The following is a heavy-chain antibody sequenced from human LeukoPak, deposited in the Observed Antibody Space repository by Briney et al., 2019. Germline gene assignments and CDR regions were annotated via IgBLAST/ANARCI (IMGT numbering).Heavy chain of an antibody. J-gene: IGHJ4*02. CDR3: ARDRRWYLDY. CDR1: GFTFSSYE. D-gene: IGHD4-23*01. V-gene: IGHV3-48*03. CDR2: ISSSGSTI. Sequence: GGSLRLSCAASGFTFSSYEMNWVRQAPGKGLEWVSYISSSGSTIYYADSVKGRFTISRDNSKNTLYLQMNSLRAEDTAVYYCARDRRWYLDYWGQGTLVTVSS.